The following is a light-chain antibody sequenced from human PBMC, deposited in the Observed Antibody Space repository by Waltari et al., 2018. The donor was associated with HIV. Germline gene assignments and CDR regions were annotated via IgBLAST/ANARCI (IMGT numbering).Light chain of an antibody. CDR2: AAS. CDR3: QQANSFPPS. Sequence: DIPMTQSPSSVSASVGDRVTLTCRASQGISRWLAWYQQKPGKAPKLLIYAASSLQSGVPSRFSGSGSGTDFTLTISSLQPEDFATYYCQQANSFPPSFGQGTKLEIK. V-gene: IGKV1-12*01. CDR1: QGISRW. J-gene: IGKJ2*01.